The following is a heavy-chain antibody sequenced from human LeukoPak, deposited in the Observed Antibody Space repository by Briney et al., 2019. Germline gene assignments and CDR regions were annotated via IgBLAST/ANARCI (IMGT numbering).Heavy chain of an antibody. V-gene: IGHV4-61*01. CDR3: ARGTAGTVNFDY. D-gene: IGHD6-19*01. J-gene: IGHJ4*02. Sequence: SETLSLTCTVSGGSVSSGSYYWSWIRQPPGKGLEWIGYIYYSGSTNYNPPLKSRVTISVDTSKNQFSLKLSSVTAADTAVYYCARGTAGTVNFDYWGQGTLVTVSS. CDR1: GGSVSSGSYY. CDR2: IYYSGST.